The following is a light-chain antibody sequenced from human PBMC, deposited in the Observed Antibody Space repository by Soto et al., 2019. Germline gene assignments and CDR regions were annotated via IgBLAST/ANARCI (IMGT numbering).Light chain of an antibody. CDR1: QDISRY. V-gene: IGKV1-9*01. Sequence: QLTQSPSSLSASVGDRVTITCRASQDISRYLAWYQQRAGKAHKLLIYGASTLQSGVPSRFSGSGSGTEFTLTISSLQPEDFATYHCQQLQRTPFTFGPGTTVDV. CDR3: QQLQRTPFT. J-gene: IGKJ3*01. CDR2: GAS.